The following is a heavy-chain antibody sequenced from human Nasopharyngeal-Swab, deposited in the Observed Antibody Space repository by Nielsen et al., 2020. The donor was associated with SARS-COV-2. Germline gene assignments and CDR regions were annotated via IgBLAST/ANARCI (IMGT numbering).Heavy chain of an antibody. J-gene: IGHJ6*03. D-gene: IGHD3-3*01. CDR3: ARARGINLGLGVVGDMGV. CDR2: IGTEGDT. CDR1: GFTFSSYD. V-gene: IGHV3-13*01. Sequence: GGSLRLSCAASGFTFSSYDMHWVRQVTVKGLEWVSSIGTEGDTHYPDSVKGRFTISRENAKSSLYLQMNIVRAEDTGVYYCARARGINLGLGVVGDMGVWGKGTTVTVSS.